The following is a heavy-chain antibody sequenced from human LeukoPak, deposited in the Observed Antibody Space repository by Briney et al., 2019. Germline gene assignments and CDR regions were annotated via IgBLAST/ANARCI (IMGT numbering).Heavy chain of an antibody. Sequence: PGGSLRLSCAASGFTFSDYNMRWIRQAPGKGLEWVSSISRSGSTKYYADSVKGRFTISRDNSKNTLYLQMNSLRAEDTAVYYCAKDHLLRYFDWLADYWGQGTLVTVSS. CDR1: GFTFSDYN. CDR2: ISRSGSTK. D-gene: IGHD3-9*01. J-gene: IGHJ4*02. V-gene: IGHV3-11*04. CDR3: AKDHLLRYFDWLADY.